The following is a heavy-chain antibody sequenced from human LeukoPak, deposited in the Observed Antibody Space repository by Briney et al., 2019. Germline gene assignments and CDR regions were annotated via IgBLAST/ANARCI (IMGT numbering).Heavy chain of an antibody. CDR2: INPSGGST. CDR1: GYTFTSYY. CDR3: ARDSPRVYCGSGSYYNALGY. Sequence: GASVKVSCKASGYTFTSYYMHWVRQAPGQGLEWMGIINPSGGSTSYAQKFQGRVTMTRDTSTSTVYMELSSLRSEDTAVYYCARDSPRVYCGSGSYYNALGYWGQGTVVTVSS. J-gene: IGHJ4*02. V-gene: IGHV1-46*01. D-gene: IGHD3-10*01.